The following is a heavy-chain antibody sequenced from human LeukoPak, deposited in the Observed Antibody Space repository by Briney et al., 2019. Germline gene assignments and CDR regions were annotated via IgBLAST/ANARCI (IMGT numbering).Heavy chain of an antibody. CDR2: IYYSGST. Sequence: SETLSLTCTVSGGSISSGDYYWSWIRQPPGKGLEGIGYIYYSGSTYYNPSLKSRVTISVDTFKNQFSLKLSSVTAADTAVYYCARGANKYSDMGVDGLDWFDPWGQGTLVTVSS. V-gene: IGHV4-30-4*08. D-gene: IGHD1-26*01. CDR1: GGSISSGDYY. J-gene: IGHJ5*02. CDR3: ARGANKYSDMGVDGLDWFDP.